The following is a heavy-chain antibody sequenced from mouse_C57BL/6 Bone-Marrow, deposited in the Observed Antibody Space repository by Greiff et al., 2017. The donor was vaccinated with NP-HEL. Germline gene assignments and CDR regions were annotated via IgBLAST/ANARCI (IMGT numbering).Heavy chain of an antibody. J-gene: IGHJ2*01. D-gene: IGHD1-1*01. V-gene: IGHV5-16*01. CDR2: INYDGSST. CDR3: ARALYYGSSFYYFDY. Sequence: EVMLVESEGGLVQPGSSMKLSCTASGSTFSDYYMAWVRQVPEKGLEWVANINYDGSSTYYLDSLKSRFIISRDNAKNILYLQMSSLKSEDTATYYCARALYYGSSFYYFDYWGQGTTLTVSS. CDR1: GSTFSDYY.